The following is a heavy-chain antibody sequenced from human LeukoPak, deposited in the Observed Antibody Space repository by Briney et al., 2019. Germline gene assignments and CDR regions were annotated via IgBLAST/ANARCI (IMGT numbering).Heavy chain of an antibody. V-gene: IGHV5-51*01. Sequence: GESLKISCKGSGYSFTSYGIGWVRQMPGTGLEGMGLIYSGDSDTRTSPSFQGQATISVAKSISTAYLQWSSLKASDTAMYYCAIVRGSYNINYFDYWGQGTLVTV. J-gene: IGHJ4*02. CDR3: AIVRGSYNINYFDY. D-gene: IGHD1-26*01. CDR1: GYSFTSYG. CDR2: IYSGDSDT.